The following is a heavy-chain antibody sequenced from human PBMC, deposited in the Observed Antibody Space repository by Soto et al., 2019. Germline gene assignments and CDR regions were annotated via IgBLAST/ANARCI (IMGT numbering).Heavy chain of an antibody. CDR2: IYYSGST. CDR1: GGSISSYY. Sequence: SETLSLTCTVSGGSISSYYWSWIRQPPGKGLEWIGYIYYSGSTNYNPSLKSRVTISVDTSKNQFSLKLSSVTAADTAVYYCARLIYDSSGYEIDDYFDYWGQGTLVTVSS. J-gene: IGHJ4*02. CDR3: ARLIYDSSGYEIDDYFDY. D-gene: IGHD3-22*01. V-gene: IGHV4-59*08.